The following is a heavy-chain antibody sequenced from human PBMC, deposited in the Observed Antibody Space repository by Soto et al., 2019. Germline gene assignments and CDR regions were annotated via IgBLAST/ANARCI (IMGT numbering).Heavy chain of an antibody. V-gene: IGHV3-21*01. CDR2: ISSSSSYI. D-gene: IGHD6-13*01. J-gene: IGHJ6*02. Sequence: PGGSLRLSCAASGFPFSSYSMNWVRQAPGKGLEWVSSISSSSSYIYYADSVKGLFTISRENAKNSLYLQMNSLRAEDTAVYYWARDIVIAAAGTDYYYYYGMDVCGQGTKVTVFS. CDR3: ARDIVIAAAGTDYYYYYGMDV. CDR1: GFPFSSYS.